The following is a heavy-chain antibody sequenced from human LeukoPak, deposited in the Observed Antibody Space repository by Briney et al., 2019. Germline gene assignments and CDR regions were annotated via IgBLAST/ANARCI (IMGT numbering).Heavy chain of an antibody. CDR3: TRVGYDFWSGYYQEEFDY. D-gene: IGHD3-3*01. V-gene: IGHV3-49*03. J-gene: IGHJ4*02. CDR2: IRSKAYGGTT. CDR1: GFTFGDYA. Sequence: GGSLRLSCTASGFTFGDYAMSWFRQAPGKGLEWVSFIRSKAYGGTTEYAASVKGRFTISRDDSKCIAYLQMNSLKTEDTAVYYCTRVGYDFWSGYYQEEFDYWGQGTLVTVSS.